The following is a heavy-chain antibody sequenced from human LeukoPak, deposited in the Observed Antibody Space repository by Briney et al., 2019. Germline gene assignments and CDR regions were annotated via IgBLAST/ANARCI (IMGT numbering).Heavy chain of an antibody. V-gene: IGHV4-34*01. CDR3: ARGYGSGSYPYYYYYYYMDV. D-gene: IGHD3-10*01. CDR2: INHSGST. CDR1: GGSFSDFY. Sequence: SVTLSLTCAVYGGSFSDFYWSWIRQPPGKGLEWIGEINHSGSTNYNPSLKSRVTISVDTSKNQFSLKLSSVTAADTAVYYCARGYGSGSYPYYYYYYYMDVWGKGTTVTVSS. J-gene: IGHJ6*03.